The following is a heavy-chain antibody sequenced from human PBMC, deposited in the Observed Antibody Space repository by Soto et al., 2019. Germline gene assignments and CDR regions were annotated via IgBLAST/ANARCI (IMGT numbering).Heavy chain of an antibody. Sequence: PGGSLRLSCSVSGFTLSDHYIDWVRQAPGKGLEWVGRSRDKPQGYSTAYAASVKGRFTTSRDESKNSAYLQMNSLKTEDTAVYYCVRATYFSDSSVDTRCTDYRGQGTLFTISS. D-gene: IGHD3-22*01. CDR1: GFTLSDHY. CDR2: SRDKPQGYST. CDR3: VRATYFSDSSVDTRCTDY. J-gene: IGHJ4*02. V-gene: IGHV3-72*01.